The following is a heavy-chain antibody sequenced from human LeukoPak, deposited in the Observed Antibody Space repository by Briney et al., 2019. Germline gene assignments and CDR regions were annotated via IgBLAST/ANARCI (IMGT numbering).Heavy chain of an antibody. J-gene: IGHJ4*02. CDR1: GLPFSTYE. D-gene: IGHD2-2*01. CDR2: ISSGGSEI. Sequence: PGGTLRLSCAASGLPFSTYEMNWVRQAPGRGLEWISYISSGGSEIYYEDSVKGRFTVSRDNARNSLYLQMDRLRAEDTAVYYCATHQLLSWSYWGQGTLVTVSS. CDR3: ATHQLLSWSY. V-gene: IGHV3-48*03.